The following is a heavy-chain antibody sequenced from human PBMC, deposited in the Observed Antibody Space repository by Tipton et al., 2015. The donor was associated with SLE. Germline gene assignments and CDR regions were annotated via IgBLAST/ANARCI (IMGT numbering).Heavy chain of an antibody. CDR3: AISATLMRNWFDP. CDR2: TIPIFGSA. Sequence: QLVQSGAEVRNPGSSVKVSCKTSGGTFRNYVFSWVRQAPGQGLEWMGGTIPIFGSAIYAQGFQGRLTITTDESTNTGYMFLSSLRSEDTAVYYCAISATLMRNWFDPWGQGTLVTVSS. CDR1: GGTFRNYV. J-gene: IGHJ5*02. V-gene: IGHV1-69*05.